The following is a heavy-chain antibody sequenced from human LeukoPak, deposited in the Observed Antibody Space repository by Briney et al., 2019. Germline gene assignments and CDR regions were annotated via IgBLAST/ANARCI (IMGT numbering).Heavy chain of an antibody. CDR2: INPSGGST. D-gene: IGHD1-26*01. CDR1: GYTFTSYY. CDR3: ARNPRELLNLFDY. Sequence: GASVKVSCKASGYTFTSYYMHWVRQPPGQGLEWMGIINPSGGSTSYAQKFQGRVTMTRDTSTSTVYVELSSLRSEDSAVYYCARNPRELLNLFDYWGQGSLVTVSS. J-gene: IGHJ4*02. V-gene: IGHV1-46*01.